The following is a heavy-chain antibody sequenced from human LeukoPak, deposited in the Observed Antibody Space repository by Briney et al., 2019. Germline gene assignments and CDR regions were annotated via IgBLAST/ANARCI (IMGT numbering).Heavy chain of an antibody. D-gene: IGHD3-16*01. J-gene: IGHJ6*02. CDR3: ARVHGGQRSGYGMDV. CDR2: IKQDGSKK. V-gene: IGHV3-7*03. Sequence: GGSLRLSCAASGFTFSSYWMSWVRQAPGKGLEWVANIKQDGSKKYYVDSVKGRFTISRDNAKNSLYLQMNSLRAEDTAVYYCARVHGGQRSGYGMDVWGQGTTVTVSS. CDR1: GFTFSSYW.